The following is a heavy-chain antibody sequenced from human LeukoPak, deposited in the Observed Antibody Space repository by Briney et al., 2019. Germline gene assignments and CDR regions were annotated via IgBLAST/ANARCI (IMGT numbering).Heavy chain of an antibody. V-gene: IGHV1-2*02. CDR2: INPNSGGT. D-gene: IGHD4-11*01. CDR3: ARGSPLTTDYYSHGMDV. CDR1: GYTFTGYY. Sequence: ASVKVSCKASGYTFTGYYIHWVRQAPGQGLEWMGWINPNSGGTNYAQNFQGRVTMTRDTSISTAYMELSRLRSDDTAVYYCARGSPLTTDYYSHGMDVWGQGTSVTVSS. J-gene: IGHJ6*02.